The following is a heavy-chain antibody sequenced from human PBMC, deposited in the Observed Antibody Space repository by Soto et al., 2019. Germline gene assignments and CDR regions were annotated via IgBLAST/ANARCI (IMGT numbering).Heavy chain of an antibody. CDR1: GGSISSGGYY. Sequence: PSETLSLTCTVSGGSISSGGYYWSWIRQHPGKGLEWIGYIYYSGSTYYNPSLKSRVTISVDTSKNQFSLKLSSVTAADTAVYYCATLIPAAAGLDYWGQGTLVTVSS. CDR3: ATLIPAAAGLDY. D-gene: IGHD6-13*01. V-gene: IGHV4-31*03. CDR2: IYYSGST. J-gene: IGHJ4*02.